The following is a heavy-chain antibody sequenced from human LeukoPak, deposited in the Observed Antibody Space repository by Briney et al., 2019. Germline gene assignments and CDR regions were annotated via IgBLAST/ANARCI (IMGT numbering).Heavy chain of an antibody. CDR2: INPSGGST. J-gene: IGHJ5*02. CDR1: GYTFTTYY. Sequence: ASVKVSCKASGYTFTTYYMHWVRQAPGQGLEWRGIINPSGGSTSYAQKFQGRVTMTRDTSTSTVYMELSSLRSEDTAVYYCARGVRVPATITYWFDPWGQGTLVTVSS. V-gene: IGHV1-46*01. CDR3: ARGVRVPATITYWFDP. D-gene: IGHD2-2*02.